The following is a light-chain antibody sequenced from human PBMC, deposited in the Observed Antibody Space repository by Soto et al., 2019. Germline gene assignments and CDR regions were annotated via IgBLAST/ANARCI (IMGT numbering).Light chain of an antibody. J-gene: IGLJ1*01. Sequence: SSEMPKPHSVSIAPGQTARITCGGTNIGSKSVHWYQQKPGQAPVLVVYDDSDRPSGIPERFSGSNSGNTATLTISRVEVGDEADYYCQVWDSSRAPPGVFGPGSEVA. V-gene: IGLV3-21*02. CDR3: QVWDSSRAPPGV. CDR1: NIGSKS. CDR2: DDS.